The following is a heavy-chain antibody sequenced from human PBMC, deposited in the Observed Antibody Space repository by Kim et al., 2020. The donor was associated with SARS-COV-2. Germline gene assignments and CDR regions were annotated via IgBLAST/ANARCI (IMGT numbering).Heavy chain of an antibody. CDR1: GFTFSDYY. Sequence: GGSLRLSCAASGFTFSDYYMSWIRQAPGKGLEWVSYISSSGSTIYYADSVKGRFTISRDNAKNSLYLQMNSLRAEDTAVYYCARDEGNILRYSGSRPNTPFDYWGQGTLVTVSS. CDR3: ARDEGNILRYSGSRPNTPFDY. J-gene: IGHJ4*02. V-gene: IGHV3-11*01. D-gene: IGHD3-9*01. CDR2: ISSSGSTI.